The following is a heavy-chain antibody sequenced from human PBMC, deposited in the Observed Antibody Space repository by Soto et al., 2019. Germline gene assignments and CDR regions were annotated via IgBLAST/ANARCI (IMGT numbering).Heavy chain of an antibody. J-gene: IGHJ3*02. CDR1: GYSIGSGYY. V-gene: IGHV4-38-2*02. D-gene: IGHD3-10*01. CDR2: IYHSGIT. CDR3: ARDPGLLWFGGHDFDI. Sequence: PSETLSRTCAVSGYSIGSGYYWGWIRHPPWKGLEWIGSIYHSGITYYNPSLKSRVTISVDTSKNQFSLKLSSVTAADTAVYYCARDPGLLWFGGHDFDIWGKGTTVTVSS.